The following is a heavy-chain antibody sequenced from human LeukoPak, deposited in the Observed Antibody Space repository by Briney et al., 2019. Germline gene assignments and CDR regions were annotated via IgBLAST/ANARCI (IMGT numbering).Heavy chain of an antibody. V-gene: IGHV3-53*01. D-gene: IGHD6-19*01. CDR1: GFTVSSNY. CDR3: ARVGRSGWDFDH. Sequence: GGSLRLSCAASGFTVSSNYMSWVRQAPGKGLEWVSIIYSDRTTNYADSVKGRFIISRDNTNNSLFLQMISLTVDDTAVYYCARVGRSGWDFDHWGQGTLVTVSS. CDR2: IYSDRTT. J-gene: IGHJ4*02.